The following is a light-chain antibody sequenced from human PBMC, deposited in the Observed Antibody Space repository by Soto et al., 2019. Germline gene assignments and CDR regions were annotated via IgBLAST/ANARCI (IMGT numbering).Light chain of an antibody. Sequence: EVLMTQSPATLSVSPGESANLSCRASQNVNFNLAWYQQRPGQAPRLLISGASTRATGVPARFSGSGSGTEFTLTISSLQSEDFAVYYFQQYYNWPPYTFGEGTKLDIK. V-gene: IGKV3-15*01. CDR1: QNVNFN. CDR3: QQYYNWPPYT. CDR2: GAS. J-gene: IGKJ2*01.